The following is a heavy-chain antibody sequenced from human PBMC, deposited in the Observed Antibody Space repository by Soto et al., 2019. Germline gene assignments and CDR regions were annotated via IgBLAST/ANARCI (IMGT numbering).Heavy chain of an antibody. J-gene: IGHJ4*02. CDR3: ARVYYDSPRYFDY. Sequence: WASVKVSCKASGYTFTGDYMHWVRQAPGQGLEWMGWINPNSGGTNYAQKFQGRVTMTRDTSISTAYMELSRLRSDDTAVYYCARVYYDSPRYFDYWGQGTLVTVSP. CDR1: GYTFTGDY. D-gene: IGHD3-22*01. V-gene: IGHV1-2*02. CDR2: INPNSGGT.